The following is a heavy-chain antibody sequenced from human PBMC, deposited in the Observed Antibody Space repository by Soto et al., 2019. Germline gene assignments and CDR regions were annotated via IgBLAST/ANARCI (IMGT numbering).Heavy chain of an antibody. CDR2: IIPIFGTA. Sequence: QVQLVQSGAEVKKPGSSVKVSCKASGGTFSSYAISWVRQAPGQGLEWMGGIIPIFGTANYAQKFQGRVTITADESTSTAYMELSSLRSEDTAVYYCARSLILIAAPHYYYGMDVWGQGTTVTVSS. CDR1: GGTFSSYA. J-gene: IGHJ6*02. D-gene: IGHD6-6*01. CDR3: ARSLILIAAPHYYYGMDV. V-gene: IGHV1-69*01.